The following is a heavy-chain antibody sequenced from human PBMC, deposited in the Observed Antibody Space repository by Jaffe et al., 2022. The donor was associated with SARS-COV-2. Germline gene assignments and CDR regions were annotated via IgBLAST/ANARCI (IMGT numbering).Heavy chain of an antibody. J-gene: IGHJ6*02. CDR2: ISSSSSTI. CDR1: GFTFSSYS. CDR3: ARDMNWNDWAPYYYYYGMDV. Sequence: EVQLVESGGGLVQPGGSLRLSCAASGFTFSSYSMNWVRQAPGKGLEWVSYISSSSSTIYYADSVKGRFTISRDNAKNSLYLQMNSLRDEDTAVYYCARDMNWNDWAPYYYYYGMDVWGQGTTVTVSS. V-gene: IGHV3-48*02. D-gene: IGHD1-1*01.